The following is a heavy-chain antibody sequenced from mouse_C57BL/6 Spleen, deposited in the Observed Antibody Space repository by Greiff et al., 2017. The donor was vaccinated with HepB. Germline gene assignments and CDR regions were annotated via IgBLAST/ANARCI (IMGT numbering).Heavy chain of an antibody. CDR3: ATYDYDDAWFAY. J-gene: IGHJ3*01. V-gene: IGHV2-2*01. D-gene: IGHD2-4*01. Sequence: VQGVESGPGLVQPSQSLSITCTVSGFSLTSYGVHWVRQSPGKGLEWLGVIWSGGSTDYNAAFISRLSISKDNSKSQVFFKMNSLQADDTAIYYCATYDYDDAWFAYWGQGTLVTVSA. CDR2: IWSGGST. CDR1: GFSLTSYG.